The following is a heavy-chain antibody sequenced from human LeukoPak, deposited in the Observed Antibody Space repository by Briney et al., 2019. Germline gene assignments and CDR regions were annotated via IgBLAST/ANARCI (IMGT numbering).Heavy chain of an antibody. Sequence: GGSLRLSCAASGFTFSSYGMHWVRQAPGKGLEWVAFIRYDGSNKYYADSVKGRFTISRDNSTNTLYLQMNSLRAEDTAVYYCAKLPAEWLLYQVPDYWGQGTLVTVSS. D-gene: IGHD3-3*01. CDR2: IRYDGSNK. J-gene: IGHJ4*02. CDR1: GFTFSSYG. V-gene: IGHV3-30*02. CDR3: AKLPAEWLLYQVPDY.